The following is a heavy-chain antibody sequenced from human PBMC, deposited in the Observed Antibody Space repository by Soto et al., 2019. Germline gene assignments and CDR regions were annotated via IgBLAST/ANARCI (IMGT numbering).Heavy chain of an antibody. Sequence: EMQLVESGGGRVQPGGSLRLSCAATGFTFTNHWMHWVRQAPGKGLVWVSRINSDGITTFYADSVRGRFTISRDNARTTVFLQMNSLRGEDTGVYYCARGIQWRYGMDVWGQGTTVTVSS. D-gene: IGHD6-19*01. CDR1: GFTFTNHW. CDR2: INSDGITT. J-gene: IGHJ6*02. V-gene: IGHV3-74*01. CDR3: ARGIQWRYGMDV.